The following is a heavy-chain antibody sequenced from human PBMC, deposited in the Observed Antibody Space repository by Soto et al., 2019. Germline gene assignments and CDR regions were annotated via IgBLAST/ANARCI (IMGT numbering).Heavy chain of an antibody. CDR1: GGSFSGYY. D-gene: IGHD3-10*01. CDR3: ATRFYSSGVLFDY. J-gene: IGHJ4*02. Sequence: PSETLSLTCAVYGGSFSGYYWNWLRQPPGEGLEWIGKIDQSGSTNYNPSLKSRVTMSIDTSKSQFYLKLTSVTAADTAIYYCATRFYSSGVLFDYWGPGTQVTVS. CDR2: IDQSGST. V-gene: IGHV4-34*10.